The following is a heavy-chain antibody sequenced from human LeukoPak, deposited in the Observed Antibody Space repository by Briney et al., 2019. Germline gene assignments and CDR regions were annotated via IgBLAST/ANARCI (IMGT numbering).Heavy chain of an antibody. CDR3: AREGANIVVVTGAFDI. V-gene: IGHV1-69*13. D-gene: IGHD2-21*02. CDR1: GGTFSSYA. CDR2: IIPIFGTA. Sequence: SVKVSCKASGGTFSSYAISWVRQAPGQGLEWMGGIIPIFGTANYAQKFQGRVTITADESTSTAYMELSSLRSEDTAVYYCAREGANIVVVTGAFDIWGQGTMSPSLQ. J-gene: IGHJ3*02.